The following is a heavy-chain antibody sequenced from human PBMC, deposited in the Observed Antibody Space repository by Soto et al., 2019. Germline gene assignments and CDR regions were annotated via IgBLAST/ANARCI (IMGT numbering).Heavy chain of an antibody. CDR1: GFTFDDYA. J-gene: IGHJ4*02. V-gene: IGHV3-9*01. Sequence: EVQLVESGGGLVQPGRSLRLSCAASGFTFDDYAMHWVRQAPGKGLEWVSGISWNSGSIGYADSVKGRFTISRDNAKNSLYLQMNSLRAEDTALYYWAGGYFSGGSCYSPLDYWGQGTLVTVSS. D-gene: IGHD2-15*01. CDR2: ISWNSGSI. CDR3: AGGYFSGGSCYSPLDY.